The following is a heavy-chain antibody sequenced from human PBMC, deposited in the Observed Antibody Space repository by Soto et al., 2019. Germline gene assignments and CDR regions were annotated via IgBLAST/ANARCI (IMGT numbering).Heavy chain of an antibody. J-gene: IGHJ4*02. V-gene: IGHV1-18*01. CDR3: ARDPGTRSDY. CDR1: GYTFTSYG. D-gene: IGHD3-10*01. CDR2: NSAYNVNT. Sequence: QVQLVQSGAEVKKPGASVKVSCKASGYTFTSYGISWVRQAPGQGLEWMGWNSAYNVNTNYAQKLQGRVTMTTDTSARTAYRVLRSLRADDAAVYYCARDPGTRSDYWGQGNLVTVS.